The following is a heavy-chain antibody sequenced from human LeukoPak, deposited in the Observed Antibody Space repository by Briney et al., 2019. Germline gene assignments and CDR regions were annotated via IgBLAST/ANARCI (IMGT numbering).Heavy chain of an antibody. V-gene: IGHV4-4*07. CDR1: VGSISSYY. Sequence: NTSETLSLTCTVSVGSISSYYWSWIRQPAGKGLEWIGRIYTSGSTNYNPSLKSRVTMSVDTSKNQFSLKLSSVTAADTAVYYCARRSSVGAFDYWGQGTLVTVSS. CDR2: IYTSGST. CDR3: ARRSSVGAFDY. J-gene: IGHJ4*02. D-gene: IGHD1-26*01.